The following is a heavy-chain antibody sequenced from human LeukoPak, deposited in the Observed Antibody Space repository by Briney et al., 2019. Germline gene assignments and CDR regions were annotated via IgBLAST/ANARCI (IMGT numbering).Heavy chain of an antibody. CDR1: GGSISSYY. D-gene: IGHD3-22*01. CDR3: AREPYYYDSSGYGLIYGMDV. V-gene: IGHV4-4*07. CDR2: IYTSGST. Sequence: SETLSLTCTVSGGSISSYYWSWIRQPAGKGLEWIGRIYTSGSTNYNPSLKSRVTMSVDTSKNQFSLKLSSVTAADTAAYYCAREPYYYDSSGYGLIYGMDVWGQGTTVTVSS. J-gene: IGHJ6*02.